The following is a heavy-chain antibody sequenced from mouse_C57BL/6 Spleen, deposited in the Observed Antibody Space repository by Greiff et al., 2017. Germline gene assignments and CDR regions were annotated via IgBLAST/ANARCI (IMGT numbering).Heavy chain of an antibody. J-gene: IGHJ3*01. D-gene: IGHD2-4*01. CDR1: GFSLTSYA. CDR3: ARNRGDYDGFAY. Sequence: VKLMESGPGLVAPSQSLSITCTVSGFSLTSYAISWVRQPPGKGLEWLGVIWTGGGTHYNSAPKSRLSISKDNSKSQVFLKMNSLQTDDTARYYCARNRGDYDGFAYWGQGTLVTVSA. CDR2: IWTGGGT. V-gene: IGHV2-9-1*01.